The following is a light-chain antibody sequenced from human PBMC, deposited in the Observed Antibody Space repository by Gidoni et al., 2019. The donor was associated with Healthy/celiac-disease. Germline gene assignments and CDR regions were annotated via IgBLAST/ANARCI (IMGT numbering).Light chain of an antibody. CDR2: AAS. CDR1: QGIRND. J-gene: IGKJ1*01. V-gene: IGKV1-6*01. CDR3: LQEYYYPWT. Sequence: AIQMTQSPSSLSASGRDRVTITCRASQGIRNDLSWYQQKPGKAPQLLSLAASRLQRGVSSRFSGSGYGTDFTITISSLQPEDSATYYCLQEYYYPWTCGQGTKVEIK.